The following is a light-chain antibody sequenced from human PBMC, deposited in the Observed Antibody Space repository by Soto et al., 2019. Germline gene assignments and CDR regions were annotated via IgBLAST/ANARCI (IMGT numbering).Light chain of an antibody. CDR1: QGISAW. CDR2: KAS. Sequence: DIQMTQSPSTMSASIGVRDTITCRASQGISAWLAWYQQIPGKAPKLLIYKASSLKSGVPSRFSGSGSGTEFTLTLSTLQPDDFATEYCQQYNNDGSLAFGQGTRVHIK. J-gene: IGKJ1*01. V-gene: IGKV1-5*03. CDR3: QQYNNDGSLA.